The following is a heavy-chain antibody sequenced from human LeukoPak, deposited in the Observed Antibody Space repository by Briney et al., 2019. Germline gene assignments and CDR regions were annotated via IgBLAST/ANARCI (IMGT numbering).Heavy chain of an antibody. D-gene: IGHD3-3*01. CDR1: GYTFTGYY. J-gene: IGHJ4*02. CDR2: INPNSGGT. CDR3: ARGPEWLLWYFDY. V-gene: IGHV1-2*02. Sequence: GASVKVSCKASGYTFTGYYMHWVRQAPGQGLEWMGWINPNSGGTNYAQKFQGGVTMTRDTSISTAYMELSRLRSDDTAVYYCARGPEWLLWYFDYWGQGTLVTVSS.